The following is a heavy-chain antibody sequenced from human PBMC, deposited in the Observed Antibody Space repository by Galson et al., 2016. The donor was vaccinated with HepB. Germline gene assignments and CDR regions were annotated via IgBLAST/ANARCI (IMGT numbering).Heavy chain of an antibody. Sequence: SLRLSCAASGFSFSSYAMHWVRQAPGKGLEWVAVISYDGNNIYNADSVKGRFTISRDNSKNTLYLQMNSLRPEDTAVYYCSRDGVLLRLWSGPDQSPYYYVMDDWGEGTTVTVSS. J-gene: IGHJ6*02. D-gene: IGHD3-3*01. CDR1: GFSFSSYA. V-gene: IGHV3-30*04. CDR2: ISYDGNNI. CDR3: SRDGVLLRLWSGPDQSPYYYVMDD.